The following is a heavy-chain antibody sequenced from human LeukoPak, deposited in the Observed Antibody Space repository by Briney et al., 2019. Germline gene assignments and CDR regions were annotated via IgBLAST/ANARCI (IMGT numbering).Heavy chain of an antibody. Sequence: GGSLRLSCAASGFTFSNYWMSWVRQAPGKGLGWVSAISGSGGSTYYADSVKGRFTISRDNSKNTLYLQMNSLRAEDTAVYYCATAISGWSSPPRYWGQGTLVTVSS. J-gene: IGHJ4*02. V-gene: IGHV3-23*01. D-gene: IGHD6-19*01. CDR3: ATAISGWSSPPRY. CDR1: GFTFSNYW. CDR2: ISGSGGST.